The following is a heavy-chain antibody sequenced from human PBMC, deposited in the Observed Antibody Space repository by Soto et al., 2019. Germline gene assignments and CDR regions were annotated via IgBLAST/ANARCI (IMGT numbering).Heavy chain of an antibody. J-gene: IGHJ3*02. CDR2: IYYSGST. Sequence: SETLSLTCTVSGGSISGYYWSWIRQPPGKGLEWIGYIYYSGSTNYNPSLKSRVTISVDASKNQFSLKLSSVTAADTAVYYCARDAPTYYYDSSGYYFDWPDAFDIWGQGTMVTVSS. D-gene: IGHD3-22*01. CDR3: ARDAPTYYYDSSGYYFDWPDAFDI. V-gene: IGHV4-59*01. CDR1: GGSISGYY.